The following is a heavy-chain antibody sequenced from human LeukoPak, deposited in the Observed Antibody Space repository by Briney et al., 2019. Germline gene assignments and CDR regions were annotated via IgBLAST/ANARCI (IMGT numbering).Heavy chain of an antibody. J-gene: IGHJ4*02. D-gene: IGHD3-16*02. Sequence: GASVKASCKASGYTFTSYGISWVRQAPGQGLEWMGWISAYNGNTNYAQKLQGRVTMTTDTSTSTAYMELRSLRSDDTAVYYCARGLSGYDYVWGSYRKYYFDYWGQGTLVTVSS. CDR1: GYTFTSYG. CDR3: ARGLSGYDYVWGSYRKYYFDY. CDR2: ISAYNGNT. V-gene: IGHV1-18*01.